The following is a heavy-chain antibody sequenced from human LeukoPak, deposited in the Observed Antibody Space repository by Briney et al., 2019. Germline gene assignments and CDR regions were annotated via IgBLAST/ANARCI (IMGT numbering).Heavy chain of an antibody. Sequence: GESLKISCKGSGYSFSSYWIGWVRQMPGKGLEWMGIIYPTDSDTRYSPSFQGQVTISADKSIRTAYLQWNSLKASDTAMYYCAGFQQLGPFDYWGQGTLVTVSS. CDR2: IYPTDSDT. V-gene: IGHV5-51*01. J-gene: IGHJ4*02. CDR1: GYSFSSYW. D-gene: IGHD6-13*01. CDR3: AGFQQLGPFDY.